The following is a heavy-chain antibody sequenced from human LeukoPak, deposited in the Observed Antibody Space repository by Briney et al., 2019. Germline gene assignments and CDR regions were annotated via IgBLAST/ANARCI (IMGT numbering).Heavy chain of an antibody. Sequence: NPSETLSLTCTVSGGSISSYYWSWIRQPPGKGLEWIGYIYYSGSTNYNPSLKSRVTISVDTSKNQFSLKLSSVTAADTAVYYCARRGRIRITIFGVAKDAFDIWGQGTMVTVSS. V-gene: IGHV4-59*01. CDR3: ARRGRIRITIFGVAKDAFDI. CDR1: GGSISSYY. D-gene: IGHD3-3*01. CDR2: IYYSGST. J-gene: IGHJ3*02.